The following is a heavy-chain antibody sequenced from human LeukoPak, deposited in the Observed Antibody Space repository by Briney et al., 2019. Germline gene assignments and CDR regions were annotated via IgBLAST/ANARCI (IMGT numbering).Heavy chain of an antibody. J-gene: IGHJ4*02. D-gene: IGHD2-21*02. CDR1: GFTFNTYN. CDR3: ARDHDFSFNY. V-gene: IGHV3-48*02. CDR2: ISGGTI. Sequence: PGGSLRLSCAASGFTFNTYNMNWVCQAPGKGLEWISYISGGTIYYADSVKCRFTISRDNVGNSLFLQLNSLRDEDTAVYYCARDHDFSFNYWGQGTLVTVSS.